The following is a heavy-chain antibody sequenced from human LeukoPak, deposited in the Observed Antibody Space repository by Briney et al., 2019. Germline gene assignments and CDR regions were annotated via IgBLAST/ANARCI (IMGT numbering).Heavy chain of an antibody. V-gene: IGHV3-30*03. CDR2: ISYDGTNK. CDR3: AETGPTDF. D-gene: IGHD3-9*01. Sequence: EGSLRLSCEASGFTFSTYGMHWVRQAPGKGLEWVAAISYDGTNKHYADSVKGRFTISRDNSKNMLYLQMNSLRAEDTALYYCAETGPTDFWGQGTLVTVSS. CDR1: GFTFSTYG. J-gene: IGHJ4*02.